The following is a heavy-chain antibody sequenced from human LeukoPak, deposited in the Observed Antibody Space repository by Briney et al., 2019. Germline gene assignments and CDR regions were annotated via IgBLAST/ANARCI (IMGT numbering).Heavy chain of an antibody. D-gene: IGHD2-15*01. J-gene: IGHJ4*02. CDR2: INHSGST. CDR3: ARSEDSVFDY. V-gene: IGHV4-34*01. CDR1: GGSISSYY. Sequence: SETLSLTCTVSGGSISSYYWSWIRQPPGKGLEWIGEINHSGSTNYNPSLKSRVTISVDTSKNQFSLKLSSVTAADTAVYYCARSEDSVFDYWGQGTLVTVSS.